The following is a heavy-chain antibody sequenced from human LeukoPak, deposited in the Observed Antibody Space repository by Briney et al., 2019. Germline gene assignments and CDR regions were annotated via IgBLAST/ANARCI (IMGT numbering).Heavy chain of an antibody. Sequence: PSETLSLTCAVYGGSFSNYYCSWIRQPPGKGLEWIREINHSGSTHYNASLKSRVTISVDTSKNQFSLKLSSVTAADTAVYYCARAGWVVTREGYHYYYMDVWGEGTTVTVSS. CDR3: ARAGWVVTREGYHYYYMDV. D-gene: IGHD4-23*01. V-gene: IGHV4-34*01. J-gene: IGHJ6*03. CDR2: INHSGST. CDR1: GGSFSNYY.